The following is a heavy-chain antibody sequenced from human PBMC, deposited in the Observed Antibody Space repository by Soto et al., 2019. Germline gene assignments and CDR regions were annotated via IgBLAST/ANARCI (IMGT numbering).Heavy chain of an antibody. D-gene: IGHD4-17*01. CDR2: IYYSGST. CDR1: GGSISSYY. CDR3: ARVGLGDYDLYYFDY. V-gene: IGHV4-59*01. Sequence: SETLSLTCTVSGGSISSYYWSWIRQPPGKGLEWIGYIYYSGSTNYNPSLKSRVTISVDTSKNQFSLKLSSVTAADTAVYYCARVGLGDYDLYYFDYGGQGTLVTVSS. J-gene: IGHJ4*02.